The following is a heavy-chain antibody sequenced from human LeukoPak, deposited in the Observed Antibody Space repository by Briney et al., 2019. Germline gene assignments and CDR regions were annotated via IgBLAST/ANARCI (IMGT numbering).Heavy chain of an antibody. V-gene: IGHV3-23*01. CDR3: ANDDYYDSSGQLDAFDI. J-gene: IGHJ3*02. CDR1: GFTFSSYA. Sequence: GGSLRLSCAASGFTFSSYAMSWVRQAPGKGLEWISGISGSGGSTYYADSVKGRFTISRDNSKNTLYLQMNSLRVEDAAVYYCANDDYYDSSGQLDAFDIWGQGTMVTVSS. CDR2: ISGSGGST. D-gene: IGHD3-22*01.